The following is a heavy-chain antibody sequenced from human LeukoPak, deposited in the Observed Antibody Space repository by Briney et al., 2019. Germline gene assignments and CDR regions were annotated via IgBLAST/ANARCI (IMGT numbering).Heavy chain of an antibody. CDR2: IYYSGST. Sequence: PSETLSLTCTVSGGSISSSSYYWGWLRQPPGKGLEWFGSIYYSGSTYYNPSLKSRVTISVDTSKNQFSLKLSSVTAADTAVYYCVDSNCSGGSCYIDYWGQGTLVTVSS. V-gene: IGHV4-39*01. CDR1: GGSISSSSYY. CDR3: VDSNCSGGSCYIDY. D-gene: IGHD2-15*01. J-gene: IGHJ4*02.